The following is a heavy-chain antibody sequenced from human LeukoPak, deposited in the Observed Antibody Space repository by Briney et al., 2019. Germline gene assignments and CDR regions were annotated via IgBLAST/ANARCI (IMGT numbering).Heavy chain of an antibody. CDR3: AKDPQKWESYFDY. CDR2: IWYDGSNK. Sequence: PGGSLRLSCAASGFTFSSYGMHSVRQAPGKGLECVAFIWYDGSNKYYADSVKGRFTISRDNSKNTLYLQLNSLRAEDTAVYYCAKDPQKWESYFDYWGQGTLVTVSS. V-gene: IGHV3-30*02. CDR1: GFTFSSYG. D-gene: IGHD1-26*01. J-gene: IGHJ4*02.